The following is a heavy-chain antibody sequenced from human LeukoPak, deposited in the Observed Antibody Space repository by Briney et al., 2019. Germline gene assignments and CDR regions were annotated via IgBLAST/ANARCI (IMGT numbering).Heavy chain of an antibody. D-gene: IGHD1-20*01. V-gene: IGHV1-46*01. J-gene: IGHJ4*02. Sequence: ASVTVSCKASGYTFTSYYMHWVRQAPGQGLEWMGIINPSGGGTNYAQNFQGRVTMTRDTSTSTVYMGLSSLRSEDTAMYYCARDNSRNSNDYWGQGTLVTVSS. CDR1: GYTFTSYY. CDR3: ARDNSRNSNDY. CDR2: INPSGGGT.